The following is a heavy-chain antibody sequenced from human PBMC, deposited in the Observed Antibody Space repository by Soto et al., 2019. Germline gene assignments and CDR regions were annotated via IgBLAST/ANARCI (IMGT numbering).Heavy chain of an antibody. V-gene: IGHV3-30-3*01. CDR3: ASVAAAGTLYYYYGMDV. J-gene: IGHJ6*02. CDR1: GFTFSSYA. CDR2: ISYDGSNK. Sequence: GGSLRLSCAASGFTFSSYAMHWVRQAPGKGLEWVAVISYDGSNKYYADSVKGRFTISRDNSKNTLYLQMNSLRAEDTAVYYCASVAAAGTLYYYYGMDVWGQGTTVTVSS. D-gene: IGHD6-13*01.